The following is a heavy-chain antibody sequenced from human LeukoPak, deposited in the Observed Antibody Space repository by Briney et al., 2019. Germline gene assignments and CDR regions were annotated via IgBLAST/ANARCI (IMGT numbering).Heavy chain of an antibody. V-gene: IGHV3-49*04. CDR2: IRSKAYGGTT. CDR1: GFTFGDYA. Sequence: GGSLRLSCIASGFTFGDYAMSWVRQAPGKGLEWVGFIRSKAYGGTTEYAASVKGRFTISRDDSKSIAYLQMNSLKTEDTAVYYCTRLRLPGGHWGQGTLVTVSS. J-gene: IGHJ4*02. D-gene: IGHD5-12*01. CDR3: TRLRLPGGH.